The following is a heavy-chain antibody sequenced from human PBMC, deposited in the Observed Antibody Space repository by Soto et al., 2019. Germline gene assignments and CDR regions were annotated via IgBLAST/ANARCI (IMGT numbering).Heavy chain of an antibody. CDR1: GGSISSYY. J-gene: IGHJ4*02. D-gene: IGHD6-19*01. CDR2: IYYSGST. Sequence: QVQLQESGPGLVKPSETLSLTCTVSGGSISSYYWSWIRQPPGKGLEWIGYIYYSGSTNYNPSLKSRVTISVDTSKNQFSLKLSSVTAADTAVYYCARLRYSSGWYYFDYWGQGTLVTVSS. CDR3: ARLRYSSGWYYFDY. V-gene: IGHV4-59*08.